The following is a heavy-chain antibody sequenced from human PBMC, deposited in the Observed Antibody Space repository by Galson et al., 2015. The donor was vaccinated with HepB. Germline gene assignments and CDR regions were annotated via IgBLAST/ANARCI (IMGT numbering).Heavy chain of an antibody. Sequence: SVKVSCKASGYTFTSYAMHWVRQAPGQRLEWMGWINAGNGNTKYSQKFQGRVTITRDTSASTAYMELSSLRSEDTAVYYCARESYYYGSGSYYNEFDYWGQGTLVTVSS. CDR1: GYTFTSYA. D-gene: IGHD3-10*01. J-gene: IGHJ4*02. V-gene: IGHV1-3*01. CDR3: ARESYYYGSGSYYNEFDY. CDR2: INAGNGNT.